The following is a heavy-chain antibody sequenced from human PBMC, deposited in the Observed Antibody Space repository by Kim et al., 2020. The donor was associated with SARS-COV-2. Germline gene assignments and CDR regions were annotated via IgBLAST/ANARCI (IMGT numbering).Heavy chain of an antibody. D-gene: IGHD3-9*01. CDR3: ARTYYDILTGYFPNPYFDY. J-gene: IGHJ4*02. Sequence: SETLSLTCTVSGGSISSYYWSWIRQPPGKGLEWIGYIYYSGSTNYNPSLKSRVTISVDTSKNQFSLKLSSVTAADTAVYYCARTYYDILTGYFPNPYFDYWGQGTLVTVSS. CDR2: IYYSGST. CDR1: GGSISSYY. V-gene: IGHV4-59*01.